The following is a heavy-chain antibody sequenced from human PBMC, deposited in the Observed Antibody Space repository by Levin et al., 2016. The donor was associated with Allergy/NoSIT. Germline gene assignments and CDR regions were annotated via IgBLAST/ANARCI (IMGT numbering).Heavy chain of an antibody. CDR2: ISSSGSTI. D-gene: IGHD2-2*01. J-gene: IGHJ6*02. V-gene: IGHV3-11*01. Sequence: WIRQPPGKGLEWVSYISSSGSTIYYADSVKGRFTISRDNAKNSLYLQMNSLRAEDTAVYYCARDHGIVVVPSYYYYGMDVWGQGTTVTVSS. CDR3: ARDHGIVVVPSYYYYGMDV.